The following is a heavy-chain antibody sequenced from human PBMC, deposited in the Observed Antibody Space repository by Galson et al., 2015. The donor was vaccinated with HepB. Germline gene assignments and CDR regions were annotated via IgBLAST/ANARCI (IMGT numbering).Heavy chain of an antibody. J-gene: IGHJ4*02. Sequence: TLSLTCAVSGGSISSGGYSWSWIRQPPGKGLEWIGYIYYSGSTFYNPSLKSRVAISVDTSKNQFSLKLTSVTAADTAVYYCARTWPSYCSSTSCSPPGRLDYWGQGTLVTVSS. CDR1: GGSISSGGYS. CDR3: ARTWPSYCSSTSCSPPGRLDY. CDR2: IYYSGST. D-gene: IGHD2-2*01. V-gene: IGHV4-30-4*07.